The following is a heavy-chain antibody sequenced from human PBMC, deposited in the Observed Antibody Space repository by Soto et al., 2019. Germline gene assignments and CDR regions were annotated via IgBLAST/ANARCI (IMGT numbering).Heavy chain of an antibody. CDR1: GFIFRDWF. D-gene: IGHD2-15*01. CDR3: ARGKRYCSGGNCYSVLLY. V-gene: IGHV3-11*01. Sequence: GESLRLSCAASGFIFRDWFMSWIRQVPGKGLEWISYISKDSGRATRYADSVKGRFTISRDNAKNSLYLHMNSLKAEDTALYYCARGKRYCSGGNCYSVLLYWGQGT. J-gene: IGHJ4*02. CDR2: ISKDSGRAT.